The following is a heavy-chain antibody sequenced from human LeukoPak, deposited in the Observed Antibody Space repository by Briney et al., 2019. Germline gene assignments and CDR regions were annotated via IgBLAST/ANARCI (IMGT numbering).Heavy chain of an antibody. CDR2: IGSGGSTI. CDR3: ARVSGWYGIDY. J-gene: IGHJ4*02. V-gene: IGHV3-48*04. Sequence: GGSLRLSCAASGFTFSSYSMNWVRQAPGKGLECVSYIGSGGSTIYYADSVKGRFTISRDNAKNSLYLQMNSLRAEDTAVYYCARVSGWYGIDYWGQGTLVTVSS. D-gene: IGHD6-19*01. CDR1: GFTFSSYS.